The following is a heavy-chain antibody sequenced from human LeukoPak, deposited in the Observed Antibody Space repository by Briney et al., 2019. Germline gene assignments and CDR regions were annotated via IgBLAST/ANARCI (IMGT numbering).Heavy chain of an antibody. V-gene: IGHV4-34*01. CDR1: GGSFSGYY. CDR3: ARGVSSVLRYFDWSSLYWFDP. CDR2: INHSGST. Sequence: SETLSLTCAVYGGSFSGYYWSWIRQPPGKGLERIGEINHSGSTNYNPSLKSRVTISVGTPKNQFSLKLSSVTAADTAVYYCARGVSSVLRYFDWSSLYWFDPWGQGTLVTVSS. D-gene: IGHD3-9*01. J-gene: IGHJ5*02.